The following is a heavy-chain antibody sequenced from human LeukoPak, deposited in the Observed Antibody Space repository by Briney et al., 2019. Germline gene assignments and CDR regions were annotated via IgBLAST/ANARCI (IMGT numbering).Heavy chain of an antibody. CDR3: ARRRYYHSSGYPILDY. CDR2: IYPGDSDT. J-gene: IGHJ4*02. Sequence: GESLKISCKGCGYSFTSYWIGWVRQMPGKGLEWMGIIYPGDSDTRYSPSFQGQVTIPADKSISTTYLQWSSLKASDTAMYYCARRRYYHSSGYPILDYWRQGTLVTVSS. V-gene: IGHV5-51*01. CDR1: GYSFTSYW. D-gene: IGHD3-22*01.